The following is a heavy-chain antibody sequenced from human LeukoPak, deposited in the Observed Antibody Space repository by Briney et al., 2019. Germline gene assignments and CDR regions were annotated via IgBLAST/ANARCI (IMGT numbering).Heavy chain of an antibody. V-gene: IGHV4-61*05. J-gene: IGHJ5*02. Sequence: SETLSLTCTVSGGSISSSSYYWGWIRQPPGKGLEWIGYIYYSGSTNYTPSLKSRVTISVDTSKNQFSLKLSSVTAADTAVYYCARAVRAQFGYWFDPWGQGTLVTVSS. CDR3: ARAVRAQFGYWFDP. CDR2: IYYSGST. D-gene: IGHD3-10*01. CDR1: GGSISSSSYY.